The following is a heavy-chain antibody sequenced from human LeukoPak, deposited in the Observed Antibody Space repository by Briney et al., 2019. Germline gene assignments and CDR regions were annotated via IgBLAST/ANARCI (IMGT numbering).Heavy chain of an antibody. D-gene: IGHD3-10*01. J-gene: IGHJ4*02. V-gene: IGHV3-53*01. CDR1: GFTVSSNY. Sequence: SGGSLRLSCAASGFTVSSNYMSWVRQAPGKGLEWVSVIYSGGSTYYSDSVKGRFTISRDNSKNTLYLQMNSLRAEDTAVYYCARDPDPMFRGVMDVIWGQGTLVTVSS. CDR2: IYSGGST. CDR3: ARDPDPMFRGVMDVI.